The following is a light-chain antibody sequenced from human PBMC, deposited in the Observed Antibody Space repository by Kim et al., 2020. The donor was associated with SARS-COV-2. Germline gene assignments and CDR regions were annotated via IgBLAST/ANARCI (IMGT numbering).Light chain of an antibody. CDR1: SGDVGGYNY. CDR3: SSYAGSNNRV. CDR2: EVS. J-gene: IGLJ3*02. Sequence: QSALTQPPSASGSPGQSVTISCTGTSGDVGGYNYVSWYQQHPGKAPKLMIYEVSKRPSGVPDRFSGSKSGNTASLTVSGLQAEDEADYYCSSYAGSNNRVFGGGTQLTVL. V-gene: IGLV2-8*01.